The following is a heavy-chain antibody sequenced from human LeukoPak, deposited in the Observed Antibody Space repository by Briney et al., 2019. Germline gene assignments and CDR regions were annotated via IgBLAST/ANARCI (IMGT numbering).Heavy chain of an antibody. V-gene: IGHV4-34*01. CDR3: ARAPGLTGYSSSWYLYYYYGMDV. D-gene: IGHD6-13*01. CDR2: INHSGST. Sequence: SETLSLTCAVYGRSFSGYYWSWIRQPPGKGLEWIGEINHSGSTNYNPSLKSRVTISVDTSKNQFSLKLSSVTAADTAVYYCARAPGLTGYSSSWYLYYYYGMDVWGQGTTVTVSS. CDR1: GRSFSGYY. J-gene: IGHJ6*02.